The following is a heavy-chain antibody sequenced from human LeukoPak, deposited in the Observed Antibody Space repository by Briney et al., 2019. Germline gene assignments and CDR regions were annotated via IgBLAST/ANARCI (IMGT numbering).Heavy chain of an antibody. CDR2: IIPIFGIA. Sequence: ASVKVSCKASGGTFSSYAISWVRQAPGQGLEWMGRIIPIFGIANYAQKFQGRVTITADKSTSTAYMELSSLRSEDTAVYCCARDSNYDSSGYYPGKYYYYYGMDVWGQGTTVTVSS. D-gene: IGHD3-22*01. CDR1: GGTFSSYA. V-gene: IGHV1-69*04. J-gene: IGHJ6*02. CDR3: ARDSNYDSSGYYPGKYYYYYGMDV.